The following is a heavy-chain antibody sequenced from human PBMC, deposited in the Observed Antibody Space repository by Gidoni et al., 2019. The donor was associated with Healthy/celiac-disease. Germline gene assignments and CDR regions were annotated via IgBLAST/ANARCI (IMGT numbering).Heavy chain of an antibody. Sequence: QVQLQASGPGMVKPSETLSLTCTVSGGSISSYYWSWIRQPAGKGLEWIWRIYTSGSTNYNPSFKSRVTMSVDTSKNQFSLKLSSVTAADTAVYYCARESSGWVGGYYYYGMDVWGQGTTVTVSS. J-gene: IGHJ6*02. D-gene: IGHD6-19*01. CDR1: GGSISSYY. V-gene: IGHV4-4*07. CDR3: ARESSGWVGGYYYYGMDV. CDR2: IYTSGST.